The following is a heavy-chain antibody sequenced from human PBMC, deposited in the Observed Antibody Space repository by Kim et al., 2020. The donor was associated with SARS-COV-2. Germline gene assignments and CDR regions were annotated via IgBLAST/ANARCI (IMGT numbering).Heavy chain of an antibody. D-gene: IGHD4-17*01. J-gene: IGHJ6*02. CDR3: ASDLYYGDYAGHYYYYGMDV. CDR2: IYYSGST. Sequence: SETLSLTCTVSGGSVSSGSYYWSWIRQPPGKGLEWIGYIYYSGSTNYNPSLKSRVTISVDTSKNQFSLKLSSVTAADTAVYYCASDLYYGDYAGHYYYYGMDVWGQGTTVTVS. CDR1: GGSVSSGSYY. V-gene: IGHV4-61*01.